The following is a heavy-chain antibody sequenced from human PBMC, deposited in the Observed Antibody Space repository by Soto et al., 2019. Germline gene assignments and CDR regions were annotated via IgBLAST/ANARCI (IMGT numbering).Heavy chain of an antibody. CDR1: GGSFSGYY. V-gene: IGHV4-34*01. J-gene: IGHJ6*03. D-gene: IGHD6-13*01. Sequence: SETLSLTCAVYGGSFSGYYWSWIRQPPGKGLEWIGEINHSGSTNYNPSLKSRVTISVDTSKNQFSLKLSSVTAADTAVYYCASGRIAAAGIQMVRSTYYMDVWGKGTTVTVSS. CDR2: INHSGST. CDR3: ASGRIAAAGIQMVRSTYYMDV.